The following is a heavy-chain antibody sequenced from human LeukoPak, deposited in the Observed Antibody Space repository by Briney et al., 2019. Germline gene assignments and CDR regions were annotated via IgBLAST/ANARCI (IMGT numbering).Heavy chain of an antibody. Sequence: PGGSLRLSCAASGFTFDDYAMHWVRQAPGKGLEWVSLISGDGDNTYYAYSVKGRFTISRDNSKNSLYLQMNSLRTEDTALYCCAKDPTYYYDSSGFCEHWGQGTLVTVSS. D-gene: IGHD3-22*01. CDR3: AKDPTYYYDSSGFCEH. CDR2: ISGDGDNT. J-gene: IGHJ1*01. CDR1: GFTFDDYA. V-gene: IGHV3-43*02.